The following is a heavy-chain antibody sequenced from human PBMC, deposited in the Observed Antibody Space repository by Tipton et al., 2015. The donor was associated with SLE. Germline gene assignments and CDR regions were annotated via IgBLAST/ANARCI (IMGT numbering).Heavy chain of an antibody. D-gene: IGHD3-3*01. V-gene: IGHV4-39*01. Sequence: LRLSCTVSGGSISSSSYYWGWIRQPPGKGLEWIGSIYYSGSTYYNPSLKSRVTISVDTSKNQFSLKLSSVTAADTAVYYCARRTIFGGDDPWGQGTLVTVSS. CDR2: IYYSGST. J-gene: IGHJ5*02. CDR3: ARRTIFGGDDP. CDR1: GGSISSSSYY.